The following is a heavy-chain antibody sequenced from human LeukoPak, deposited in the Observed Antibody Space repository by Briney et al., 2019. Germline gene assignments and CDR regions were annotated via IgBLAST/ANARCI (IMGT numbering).Heavy chain of an antibody. Sequence: PGGSLRLSCAASGFTFSSYEMNWVRQAPGKGLEWVSYISSSSGSTIYYADSVKGRFTISRDNSKNSLYLQMNSLRTEDTALYYCAKDIQQQLVPRGIDYWGQGTLVTVSS. J-gene: IGHJ4*02. V-gene: IGHV3-48*03. CDR1: GFTFSSYE. CDR2: ISSSSGSTI. CDR3: AKDIQQQLVPRGIDY. D-gene: IGHD6-13*01.